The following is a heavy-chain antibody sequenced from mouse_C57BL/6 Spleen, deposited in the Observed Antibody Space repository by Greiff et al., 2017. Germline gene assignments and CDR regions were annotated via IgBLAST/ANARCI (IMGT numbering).Heavy chain of an antibody. J-gene: IGHJ4*01. D-gene: IGHD1-1*01. CDR3: ARESPYYDGSPYYYAMDY. CDR1: GYTFTSYW. CDR2: INPSNGGT. V-gene: IGHV1-53*01. Sequence: QVQLQQPGTELVKPGASVKLSCKASGYTFTSYWMHWVKQRPGQGLEWIGNINPSNGGTNYNEKFKSKATLTVDKSSSTAYMQLSSLTSEDSAVYYCARESPYYDGSPYYYAMDYWGQGTSVTVSS.